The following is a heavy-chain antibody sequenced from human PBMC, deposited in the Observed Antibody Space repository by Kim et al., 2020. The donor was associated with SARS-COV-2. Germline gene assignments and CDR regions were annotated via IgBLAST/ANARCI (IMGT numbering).Heavy chain of an antibody. D-gene: IGHD4-17*01. CDR2: IWYDGSNK. CDR3: ANTLGYGDYGFDY. Sequence: GGSLRLSCAASGFTFSSYGMHWVRQAPGKGLEWVAVIWYDGSNKYYADSVKGRFTISRDNSKNTLYLQMNSLRAEDTAVYYCANTLGYGDYGFDYWGQGTLVTVSS. J-gene: IGHJ4*02. CDR1: GFTFSSYG. V-gene: IGHV3-33*06.